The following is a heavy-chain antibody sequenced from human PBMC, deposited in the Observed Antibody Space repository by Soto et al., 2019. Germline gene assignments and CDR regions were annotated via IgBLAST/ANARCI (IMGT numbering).Heavy chain of an antibody. CDR1: GFTFSSYG. CDR2: ISYDGSNK. V-gene: IGHV3-30*18. J-gene: IGHJ4*02. CDR3: AKDYGTYYYGSGPHPPQDY. D-gene: IGHD3-10*01. Sequence: PEGSLRLSCAASGFTFSSYGMHWVRQAPGKGLEWVAVISYDGSNKYYADSVKGRFTISRDNSKNTLYLQMNSLRAEDTAVYYCAKDYGTYYYGSGPHPPQDYWGQGTLVTVSS.